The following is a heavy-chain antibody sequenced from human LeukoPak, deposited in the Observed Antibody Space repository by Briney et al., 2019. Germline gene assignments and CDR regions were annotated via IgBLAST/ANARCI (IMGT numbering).Heavy chain of an antibody. CDR3: TTRPNLGI. V-gene: IGHV3-15*01. CDR1: GFTFSNAW. Sequence: GGSLRLSCAASGFTFSNAWMSWVRQAPGKGLEWVGRIKSKTDGGITDYAAPVKGRFTISRDDSKNTLYLQMNSLKTEDTAVYYCTTRPNLGIWGQGTMVTVSS. J-gene: IGHJ3*02. CDR2: IKSKTDGGIT.